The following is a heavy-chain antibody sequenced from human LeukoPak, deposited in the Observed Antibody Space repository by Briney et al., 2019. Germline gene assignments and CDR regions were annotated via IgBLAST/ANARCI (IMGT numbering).Heavy chain of an antibody. J-gene: IGHJ6*02. CDR1: GFPLWRYA. Sequence: GDPLTLSCAPSGFPLWRYAVQGLADARGEAREYVSAISRWGGSTYYANSVNGRFPISRDNTKNTLHLQVVGVRPEDMAVYYCARDSWSGRTEQSYYGMDVWGQETTVTVSS. CDR3: ARDSWSGRTEQSYYGMDV. CDR2: ISRWGGST. V-gene: IGHV3-64*01. D-gene: IGHD3-3*01.